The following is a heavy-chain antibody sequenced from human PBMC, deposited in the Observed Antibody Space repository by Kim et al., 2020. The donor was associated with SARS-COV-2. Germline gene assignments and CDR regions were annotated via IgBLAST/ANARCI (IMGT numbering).Heavy chain of an antibody. V-gene: IGHV3-74*01. CDR3: TKALGSSGSDY. Sequence: GGSLRLSCAASGFTFSDYWMHWVRQAPGRGLVWVSQIDTDGSTRYAGSVKGRFTISRDNAKNTLYLQMNSLKDEDTAVYYCTKALGSSGSDYWGQVTLVT. D-gene: IGHD3-10*01. J-gene: IGHJ4*02. CDR2: IDTDGST. CDR1: GFTFSDYW.